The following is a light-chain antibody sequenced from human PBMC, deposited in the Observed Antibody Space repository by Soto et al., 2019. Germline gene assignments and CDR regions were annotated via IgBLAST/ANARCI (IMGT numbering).Light chain of an antibody. Sequence: EIVLTQSPDTLSLSPGERATLSCRASQSVSSNSLAWYQQKPGQAPRFLIYDASSKATGIPDRFSGSGSGTDFTLTISRREPEDFAVYYCQQYGSTPLTFGGGTKVDIK. CDR3: QQYGSTPLT. CDR1: QSVSSNS. CDR2: DAS. J-gene: IGKJ4*01. V-gene: IGKV3-20*01.